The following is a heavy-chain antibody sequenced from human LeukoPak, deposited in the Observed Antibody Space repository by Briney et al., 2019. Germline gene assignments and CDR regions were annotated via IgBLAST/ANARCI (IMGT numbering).Heavy chain of an antibody. CDR3: ARIIFAGLRAFDK. Sequence: ASVKVSCKTSGYTFTSHDIHWVRQATGQDLEWLGWMNPNNGKAAYAQKFQGRITMTRNTAIRTAYMGLNSLTSEDTAIYYCARIIFAGLRAFDKWGQGTMVTVSS. J-gene: IGHJ3*02. V-gene: IGHV1-8*01. CDR2: MNPNNGKA. D-gene: IGHD3-10*01. CDR1: GYTFTSHD.